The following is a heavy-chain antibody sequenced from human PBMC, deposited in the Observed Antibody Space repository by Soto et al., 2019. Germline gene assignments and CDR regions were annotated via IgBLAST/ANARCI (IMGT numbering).Heavy chain of an antibody. CDR3: ARDTRYYDSSGPNPFDY. CDR2: ISAYNGNT. V-gene: IGHV1-18*01. J-gene: IGHJ4*02. CDR1: GYTFTSYG. Sequence: ASVKVSCKASGYTFTSYGISWVRQAPGQGLEWMGWISAYNGNTNYAQKLQGRVTMTTDTSTSTAYMELRSLRSDDTAVYYCARDTRYYDSSGPNPFDYWGRGTLVTVSS. D-gene: IGHD3-22*01.